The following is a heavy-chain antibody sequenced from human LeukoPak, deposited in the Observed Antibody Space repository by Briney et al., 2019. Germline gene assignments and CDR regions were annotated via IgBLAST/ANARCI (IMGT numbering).Heavy chain of an antibody. CDR2: ISGSGGST. J-gene: IGHJ3*02. Sequence: PGGSLRLSCAASGFTFSSYAMSWVRQAPGKGLEWVSAISGSGGSTYYAESVKGRFTISRDNSKNTLYLQMNSLRAEDTAVYYCAKDDAALGFIVVGAFDIWGQGTMVTVSS. CDR3: AKDDAALGFIVVGAFDI. CDR1: GFTFSSYA. V-gene: IGHV3-23*01. D-gene: IGHD2-15*01.